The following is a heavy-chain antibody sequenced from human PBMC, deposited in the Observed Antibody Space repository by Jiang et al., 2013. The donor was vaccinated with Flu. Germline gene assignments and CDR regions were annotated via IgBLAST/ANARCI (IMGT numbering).Heavy chain of an antibody. CDR2: INAGNGNT. J-gene: IGHJ5*02. D-gene: IGHD3-10*01. V-gene: IGHV1-3*01. Sequence: SGAEVKKPGASVKVSCKASGYTFTSYAMHWVRQAPGQRLEWMGWINAGNGNTKYSQKFQGRVTITRDTSASTAYMELSSLRSEDTAVYYCARNPARFEQYNWFDPWGQGTLVTVSS. CDR3: ARNPARFEQYNWFDP. CDR1: GYTFTSYA.